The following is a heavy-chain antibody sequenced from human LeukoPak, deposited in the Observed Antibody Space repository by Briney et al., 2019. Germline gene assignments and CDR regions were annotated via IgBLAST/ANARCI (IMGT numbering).Heavy chain of an antibody. D-gene: IGHD1-26*01. CDR2: ISSSSSYT. V-gene: IGHV3-21*01. CDR1: GFTFSSYS. CDR3: ARDRAMEVGAYYFDY. Sequence: PGGSLRLSCAASGFTFSSYSMNWVRQAPGKGLEWVSSISSSSSYTYYADSVKGRFTISRDNAKNSLYLQMNSLRAEDTAVYYCARDRAMEVGAYYFDYWGQGTLVTVSS. J-gene: IGHJ4*02.